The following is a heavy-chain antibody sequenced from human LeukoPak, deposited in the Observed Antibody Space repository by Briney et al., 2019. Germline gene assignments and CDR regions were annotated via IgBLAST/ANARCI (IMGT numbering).Heavy chain of an antibody. CDR2: ISGSGGST. D-gene: IGHD4-17*01. CDR1: GFTFSSYA. CDR3: AKPLDYGDYASPSYFDY. J-gene: IGHJ4*02. Sequence: GGSLRLSCAASGFTFSSYAMSWVRQAPGEGLEWVSAISGSGGSTYYADSVKGRFTISRDNSKNTLYLQMYSLRAEDTAVYYCAKPLDYGDYASPSYFDYWGQGTLVTVSS. V-gene: IGHV3-23*01.